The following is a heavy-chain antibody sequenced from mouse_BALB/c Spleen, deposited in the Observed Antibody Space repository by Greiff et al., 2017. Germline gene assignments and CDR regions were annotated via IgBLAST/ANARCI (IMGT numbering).Heavy chain of an antibody. CDR3: ARDYGSSYSIYFDY. V-gene: IGHV2-9*02. Sequence: QVQLKESGPGLVAPSQSLSITCTVSGFSLTSYGVHWVRQPPGEGLEWLGVIWAGGSTNYNSALMSRLSISKDNSKSQVFLKMNSLQTDDTAMYYCARDYGSSYSIYFDYWGQGTTLTVSS. CDR1: GFSLTSYG. J-gene: IGHJ2*01. CDR2: IWAGGST. D-gene: IGHD1-1*01.